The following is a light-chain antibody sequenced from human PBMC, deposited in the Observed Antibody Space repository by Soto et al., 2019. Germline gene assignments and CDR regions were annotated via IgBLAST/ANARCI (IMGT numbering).Light chain of an antibody. V-gene: IGKV2-28*01. CDR3: MQSLQTPIT. CDR2: LDS. Sequence: DIVLTQSPLTLPVSLGEPASISCRASRRLLQSNGYNYLDWFLQKPRQSPQLLVYLDSNRASGVPGRFSGSGSGTDFTLKISRVEAEDVGVYYCMQSLQTPITFGQGTRLEI. CDR1: RRLLQSNGYNY. J-gene: IGKJ2*01.